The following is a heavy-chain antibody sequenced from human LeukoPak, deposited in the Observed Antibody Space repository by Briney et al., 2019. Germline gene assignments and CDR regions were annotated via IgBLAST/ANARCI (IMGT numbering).Heavy chain of an antibody. Sequence: SETLSLTCAVSGDSISSTNYYWGWIRQPPGKGLEWIGSIYYSGSTYYNPSLESRVTISVDTSKNQFSLKLSSVTAADTAVYYCATSGWYLLPGVYWGQGTLVTVSS. CDR1: GDSISSTNYY. CDR2: IYYSGST. J-gene: IGHJ4*02. D-gene: IGHD6-19*01. CDR3: ATSGWYLLPGVY. V-gene: IGHV4-39*01.